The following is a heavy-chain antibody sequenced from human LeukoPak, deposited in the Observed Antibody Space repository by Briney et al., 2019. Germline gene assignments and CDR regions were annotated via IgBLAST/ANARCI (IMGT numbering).Heavy chain of an antibody. V-gene: IGHV3-30-3*01. Sequence: PGGSLRLSCAASGFTFSSYAFHWVRQAPGKGLEWVAFISYDGSNKYYANSARGRFTISRDNSKNTLYLQMNSLRGEDTAVYYCAGEEHWELRSGPDYWGQGTLVTVSS. CDR2: ISYDGSNK. D-gene: IGHD1-26*01. J-gene: IGHJ4*02. CDR3: AGEEHWELRSGPDY. CDR1: GFTFSSYA.